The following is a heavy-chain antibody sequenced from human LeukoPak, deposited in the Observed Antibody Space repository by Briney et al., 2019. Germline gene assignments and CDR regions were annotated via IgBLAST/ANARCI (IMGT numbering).Heavy chain of an antibody. V-gene: IGHV4-34*01. CDR1: GGSLSGYF. CDR3: ASLYCSRTSCYMHY. CDR2: INHSGST. Sequence: SETLSLTCAVYGGSLSGYFWSWIRQPPGKGLEWIGEINHSGSTSHNPSLKSRVAISVDTSKNQFSLKLSSVTAADTAVYYCASLYCSRTSCYMHYWGQGTLVTVSS. D-gene: IGHD2-2*02. J-gene: IGHJ4*02.